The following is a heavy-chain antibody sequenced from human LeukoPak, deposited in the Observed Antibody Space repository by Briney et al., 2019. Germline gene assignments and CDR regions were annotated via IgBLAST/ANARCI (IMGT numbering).Heavy chain of an antibody. D-gene: IGHD3-3*01. CDR1: GYTFTGYY. Sequence: ASVKVSCKASGYTFTGYYMHWVRQAPGQGLEWMGWINPNSGGTNYAQKFQGRVTMTRDTSISTAFMELSRLRSDDTAVYYCARDLVSIFGVVRGRSIXGGFDPWGQGTLVTVSS. V-gene: IGHV1-2*02. CDR3: ARDLVSIFGVVRGRSIXGGFDP. J-gene: IGHJ5*02. CDR2: INPNSGGT.